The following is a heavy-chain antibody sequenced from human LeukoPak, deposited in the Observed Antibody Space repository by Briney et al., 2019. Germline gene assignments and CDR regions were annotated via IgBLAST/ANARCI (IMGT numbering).Heavy chain of an antibody. CDR2: INPNSGGT. Sequence: GASVKVSCKASGYTFTAYYIHWVRQAPGQGLEWMGRINPNSGGTDSAQKFQGRVTMTRDTSISTAYMELSRLRSDDTAIYYCARGGTEAGSGDYWGQGTLVTVSS. J-gene: IGHJ4*02. V-gene: IGHV1-2*06. CDR3: ARGGTEAGSGDY. CDR1: GYTFTAYY. D-gene: IGHD3-10*01.